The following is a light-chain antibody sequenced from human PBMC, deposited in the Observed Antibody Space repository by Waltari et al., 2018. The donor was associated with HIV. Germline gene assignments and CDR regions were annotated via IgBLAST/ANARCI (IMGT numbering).Light chain of an antibody. CDR3: SSFTTSITVV. Sequence: QSALPQPPSVSGSLGQSVTISCTGTSSDVGNYNKVPWYQQSPGTAPKLMIYDGSNRPSGVPDRFSGSKSGNTASLTISGLQAEDEADYYCSSFTTSITVVFGGGTKLTVL. CDR1: SSDVGNYNK. J-gene: IGLJ2*01. V-gene: IGLV2-18*02. CDR2: DGS.